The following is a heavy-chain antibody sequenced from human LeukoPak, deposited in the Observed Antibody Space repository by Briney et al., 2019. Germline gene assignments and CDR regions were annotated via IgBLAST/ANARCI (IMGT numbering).Heavy chain of an antibody. D-gene: IGHD6-19*01. CDR2: INPNSGGT. CDR3: ARIAVAGSYYYYGMGV. J-gene: IGHJ6*02. V-gene: IGHV1-2*02. CDR1: GYTFTGYY. Sequence: ASVKVSCKASGYTFTGYYMHWVRQAPGQGLEWMGWINPNSGGTNYAQKFQGRVTMTRDTSISTAYMELSRLRSDDTAVYYCARIAVAGSYYYYGMGVWGQGTTVTVSS.